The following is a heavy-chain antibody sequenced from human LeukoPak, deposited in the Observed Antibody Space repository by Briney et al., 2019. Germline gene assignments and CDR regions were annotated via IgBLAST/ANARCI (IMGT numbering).Heavy chain of an antibody. D-gene: IGHD1-26*01. V-gene: IGHV4-59*08. CDR1: GGPIGSYY. Sequence: SETLSLTCTVSGGPIGSYYWSWIRQPPGKGLEWIGYIYYSGSTNYNPSLKSRVTMSVDTSKKQFSLKLTSVTAADTAVFYCAGGGTYGAFDLWGQGTMVTVS. CDR2: IYYSGST. J-gene: IGHJ3*01. CDR3: AGGGTYGAFDL.